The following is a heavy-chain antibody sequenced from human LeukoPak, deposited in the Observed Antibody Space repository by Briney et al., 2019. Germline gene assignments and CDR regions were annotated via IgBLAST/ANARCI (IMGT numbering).Heavy chain of an antibody. CDR1: GFAVSSNY. V-gene: IGHV3-53*01. J-gene: IGHJ4*02. D-gene: IGHD3-22*01. CDR3: AGCFRGDSSGYYPLDY. CDR2: IYSGSST. Sequence: GGSLRLSCVASGFAVSSNYMSWVRQAPGKGLEWVSVIYSGSSTYYADSVKGRFTISRDNSKNTLYLQMNSLRAEDTAVYYCAGCFRGDSSGYYPLDYWGQGTLVTVSS.